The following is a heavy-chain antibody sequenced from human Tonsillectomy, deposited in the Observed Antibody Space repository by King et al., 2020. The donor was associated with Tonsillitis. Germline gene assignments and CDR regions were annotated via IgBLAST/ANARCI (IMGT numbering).Heavy chain of an antibody. CDR3: ARDAGKRDSYFFDY. D-gene: IGHD1-14*01. Sequence: VQLVESGGNLVQPGGSLRLSCVASGFTFSSYWMSLVRQAPGKGLEWVATIKQNGSETYYVDYANGRFTISRDNAKNSLYLQMYSLRAEDTAVYYCARDAGKRDSYFFDYWGQGTLVTVSS. V-gene: IGHV3-7*01. CDR1: GFTFSSYW. J-gene: IGHJ4*02. CDR2: IKQNGSET.